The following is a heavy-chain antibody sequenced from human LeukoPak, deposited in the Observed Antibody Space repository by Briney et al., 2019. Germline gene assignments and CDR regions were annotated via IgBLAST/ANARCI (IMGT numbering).Heavy chain of an antibody. CDR2: IKEDGSEK. V-gene: IGHV3-7*01. Sequence: PGGSLRLSCAASGFALSTYWMTWVRRAPGKGLEWVANIKEDGSEKSYVDSVKGRFTISRDNARDSLYLQMNSLRAEDTAMYFCARDGYYDTSGLDYWGQGTLVTVSS. D-gene: IGHD3-22*01. CDR1: GFALSTYW. J-gene: IGHJ4*02. CDR3: ARDGYYDTSGLDY.